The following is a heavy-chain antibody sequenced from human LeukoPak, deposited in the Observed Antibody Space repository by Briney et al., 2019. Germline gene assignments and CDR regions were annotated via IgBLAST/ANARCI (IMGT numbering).Heavy chain of an antibody. V-gene: IGHV3-74*01. D-gene: IGHD4-17*01. Sequence: GGSLRLSCAASGFTFSSYWMHWVRQAPGKGLVWVSRINSDGSSTSYADSVKGRFTISRDNAKNTLYLQMSSLRAEDTAVYYCAKEEHAYGVWWFDPWGQGTLVTVSS. J-gene: IGHJ5*02. CDR1: GFTFSSYW. CDR2: INSDGSST. CDR3: AKEEHAYGVWWFDP.